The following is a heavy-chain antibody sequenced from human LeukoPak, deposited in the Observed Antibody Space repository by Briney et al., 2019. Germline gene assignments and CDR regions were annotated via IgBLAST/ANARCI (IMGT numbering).Heavy chain of an antibody. CDR3: ARDPGYGDYYYYGMDV. CDR1: GFTVSSNY. V-gene: IGHV3-66*01. CDR2: IYSGGST. Sequence: GGSLRLSCAASGFTVSSNYMSWVRQAPGKGLGWVSVIYSGGSTYYADSVKGRFTISRDNSKNTLYLQMNSLRAEDTAVYYCARDPGYGDYYYYGMDVWGQGTTVTVSS. J-gene: IGHJ6*02. D-gene: IGHD4-17*01.